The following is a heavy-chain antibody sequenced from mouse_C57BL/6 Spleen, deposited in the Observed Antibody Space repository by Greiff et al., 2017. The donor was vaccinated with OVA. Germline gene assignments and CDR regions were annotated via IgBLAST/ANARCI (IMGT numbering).Heavy chain of an antibody. Sequence: QVQLQQPGAELVRPGSSVKLSCKASGYTFTSSWMDWVKQRPGQGLEWIGNIYPSVGETHYNQKFKDKATLTVDKSSSTAYRQLSSLTSEDSAVYYCARSTGRGFAYWGQGTLVTVSA. CDR1: GYTFTSSW. V-gene: IGHV1-61*01. D-gene: IGHD4-1*01. J-gene: IGHJ3*01. CDR2: IYPSVGET. CDR3: ARSTGRGFAY.